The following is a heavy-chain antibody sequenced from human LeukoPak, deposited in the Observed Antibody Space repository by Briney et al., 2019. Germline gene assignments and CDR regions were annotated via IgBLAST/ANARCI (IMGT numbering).Heavy chain of an antibody. J-gene: IGHJ4*02. V-gene: IGHV3-11*04. CDR3: ARDAEDYGDHVDY. CDR2: ISSSGSTI. CDR1: GFTFSDYY. Sequence: GGSLRLSCAASGFTFSDYYMSWIRQAPGKGLEWISYISSSGSTIYYADSVKGRFTISRDNAKNSLYLQMNSLRAEDTAVYYCARDAEDYGDHVDYWGQGTLVTVSS. D-gene: IGHD4-17*01.